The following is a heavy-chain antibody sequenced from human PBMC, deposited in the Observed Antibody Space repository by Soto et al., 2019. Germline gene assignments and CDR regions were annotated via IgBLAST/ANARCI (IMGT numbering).Heavy chain of an antibody. V-gene: IGHV1-2*02. CDR1: GNTFPGHY. J-gene: IGHJ4*02. CDR3: ARDLQLIPVGYGANRLLRALDD. D-gene: IGHD4-17*01. CDR2: INPNSGGT. Sequence: DSVKVSCKASGNTFPGHYMHWGRQAPGQGLEWMGWINPNSGGTNYAQKFQGRVTMTRDTSISTAYMELSRLRSDDTAVYYCARDLQLIPVGYGANRLLRALDDSGQRTLVT.